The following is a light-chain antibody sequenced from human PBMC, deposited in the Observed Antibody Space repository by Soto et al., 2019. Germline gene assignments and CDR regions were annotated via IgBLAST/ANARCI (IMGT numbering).Light chain of an antibody. CDR1: ISNIGTNT. CDR3: ATWDDSLDGPV. J-gene: IGLJ2*01. V-gene: IGLV1-44*01. CDR2: SNN. Sequence: QSVLTQPPSASGTPGQRVSISCSGSISNIGTNTVTWYQQLPGTAPKLLIYSNNERPSGVPDRFSGSKSGTSASLAISGLQSEDEADYYCATWDDSLDGPVFGGGPKLTVL.